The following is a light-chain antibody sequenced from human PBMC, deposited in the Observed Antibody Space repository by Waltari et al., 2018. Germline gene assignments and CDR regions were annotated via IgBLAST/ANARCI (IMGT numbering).Light chain of an antibody. Sequence: QSALTQPASVSGSPGQSITISCAGTHSDIGYYNFVSWYQQHPGKAPQLMIFDVNRWPSGVSHRFSGSKAGNTASLTISGLQAEDEADYFCASYTSTNTVLFGGGTKVTVL. J-gene: IGLJ2*01. V-gene: IGLV2-14*03. CDR1: HSDIGYYNF. CDR2: DVN. CDR3: ASYTSTNTVL.